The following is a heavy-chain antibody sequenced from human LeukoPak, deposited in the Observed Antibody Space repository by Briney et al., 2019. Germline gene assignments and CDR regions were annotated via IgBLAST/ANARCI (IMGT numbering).Heavy chain of an antibody. CDR1: AFSFSDYN. J-gene: IGHJ6*03. CDR3: ARDPYSGTYSDYYYYYMDV. Sequence: GALRLSCAASAFSFSDYNMNWVRPAPGKGLGGVAFFISTGSYIYYADSVKGRFTISRDNAKNSLFLQLNSLRAEDTAVYYCARDPYSGTYSDYYYYYMDVWGKGTTVTVSS. D-gene: IGHD1-26*01. CDR2: FISTGSYI. V-gene: IGHV3-21*01.